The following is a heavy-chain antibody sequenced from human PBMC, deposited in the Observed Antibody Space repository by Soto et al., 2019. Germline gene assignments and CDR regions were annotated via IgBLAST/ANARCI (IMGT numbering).Heavy chain of an antibody. Sequence: VQLQESGPGLVKPSGTLSLTCAVSGDSISNSRWWTWVRQPPGKGLEWIGDIFHSGDTNYNPSHKSRVFISVDKSQNQFSLKVSSVTAADTAVYYCAYSTGWYRHDVWGQGTLVTVSS. CDR3: AYSTGWYRHDV. V-gene: IGHV4-4*02. J-gene: IGHJ3*01. CDR2: IFHSGDT. D-gene: IGHD6-19*01. CDR1: GDSISNSRW.